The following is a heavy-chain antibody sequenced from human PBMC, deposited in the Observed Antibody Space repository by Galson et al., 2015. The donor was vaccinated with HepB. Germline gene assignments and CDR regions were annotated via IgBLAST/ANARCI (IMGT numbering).Heavy chain of an antibody. CDR1: GYTSTGYY. CDR3: ARRVYYGSARSSQFDP. Sequence: SVKVSCKASGYTSTGYYMHWVRQAPGQGLEWMGRINPNSGGTNYAQKFQGRVTMTRDTSISTAYMELSRLRSDDTAVYYCARRVYYGSARSSQFDPWGQGTLVTVSS. V-gene: IGHV1-2*06. CDR2: INPNSGGT. J-gene: IGHJ5*02. D-gene: IGHD3-10*01.